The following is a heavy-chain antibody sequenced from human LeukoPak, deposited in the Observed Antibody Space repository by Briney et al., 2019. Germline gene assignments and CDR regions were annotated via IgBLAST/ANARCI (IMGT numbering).Heavy chain of an antibody. D-gene: IGHD5-12*01. CDR3: AREPPTTRFDY. J-gene: IGHJ4*02. CDR1: GFTFSSYW. V-gene: IGHV3-7*04. Sequence: GGSLRLSCAASGFTFSSYWMSWVRQAPGKGLEWVANIKEDGSEKYYVDSVKGRFTISRDNAKKSLYLQMNSLTAEDTAAYYCAREPPTTRFDYWGQGTLVTVSS. CDR2: IKEDGSEK.